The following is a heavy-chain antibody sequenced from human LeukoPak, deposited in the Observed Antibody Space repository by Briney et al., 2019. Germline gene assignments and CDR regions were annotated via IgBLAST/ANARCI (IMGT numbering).Heavy chain of an antibody. D-gene: IGHD3-10*01. J-gene: IGHJ4*02. CDR2: ISGSGSST. CDR3: AKINTDDYYGSGSYLVY. CDR1: GFTFSSYA. Sequence: PGGSLRLSCAASGFTFSSYAMSWVRQAPGKGLEWVSAISGSGSSTYYADSVKGRFTISRDNSKNTLYLQMNSLRAEDTAVYYCAKINTDDYYGSGSYLVYWGQGTLVTVSS. V-gene: IGHV3-23*01.